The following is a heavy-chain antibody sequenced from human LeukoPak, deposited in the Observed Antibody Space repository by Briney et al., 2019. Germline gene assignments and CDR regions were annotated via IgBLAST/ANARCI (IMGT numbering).Heavy chain of an antibody. V-gene: IGHV4-34*01. J-gene: IGHJ5*02. D-gene: IGHD3-16*02. Sequence: SETLSLTCAVCGGSFSGYYWSWIRQPPGKGLEWIGEINHSGSTNYNPSLKSRVTISVDTSKNQFSLKLSSVTAADTAVYYCARGSKYDYVWGSYRSNNWFDPWGQGTLVTVSS. CDR1: GGSFSGYY. CDR3: ARGSKYDYVWGSYRSNNWFDP. CDR2: INHSGST.